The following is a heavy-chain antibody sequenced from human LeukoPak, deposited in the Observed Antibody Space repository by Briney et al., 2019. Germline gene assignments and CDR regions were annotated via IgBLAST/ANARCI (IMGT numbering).Heavy chain of an antibody. CDR1: GGSFSGYY. D-gene: IGHD6-13*01. CDR2: INHSGST. J-gene: IGHJ4*02. V-gene: IGHV4-34*01. CDR3: VRGRVGAGTGDY. Sequence: SETLSLTCAVYGGSFSGYYWSWIRQPPGRGLEWIGEINHSGSTNYNPSLKSRVSISVDTSKNQFSLKLISVTAADTAVYYCVRGRVGAGTGDYWGQGALVTVSS.